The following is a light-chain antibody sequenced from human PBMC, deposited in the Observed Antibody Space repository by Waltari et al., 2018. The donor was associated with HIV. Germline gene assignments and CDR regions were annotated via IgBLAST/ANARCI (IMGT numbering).Light chain of an antibody. J-gene: IGKJ4*02. Sequence: DIRLTQSPSSLSASVGDRVALTCRANKTIKKSLNGDQQTPGKVPKLLIFGASSLQRGVPSRFAGSGSGTDFTLTITNLQPEDFAAYYCQQSQVGPLTFGDGTRLE. CDR1: KTIKKS. V-gene: IGKV1-39*01. CDR3: QQSQVGPLT. CDR2: GAS.